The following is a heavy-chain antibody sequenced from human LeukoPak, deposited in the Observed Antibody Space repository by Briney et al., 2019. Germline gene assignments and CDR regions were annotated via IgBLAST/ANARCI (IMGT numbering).Heavy chain of an antibody. D-gene: IGHD2-15*01. CDR3: ARGGVAHYFDY. V-gene: IGHV5-51*01. CDR1: GYGFTSYW. CDR2: IYPDDSDT. J-gene: IGHJ4*02. Sequence: GGSLESSFQGSGYGFTSYWIGWGRPGPGKGGGGRGIIYPDDSDTRYSPSFQGQVTISADKSISTAYLQWSSLKASDTAMYYCARGGVAHYFDYWGQGTLLTVSS.